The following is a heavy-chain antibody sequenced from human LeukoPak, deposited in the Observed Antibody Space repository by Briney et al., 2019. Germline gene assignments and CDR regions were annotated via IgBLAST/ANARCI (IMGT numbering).Heavy chain of an antibody. Sequence: SETLSLTCAVYGGSFSGYYWSWIRQPPGKGLEWIGEINHSGSTNYNPSLKSRVTISVDTSKNQFSLKLSSVTAADTAVYYCARGRCYYDSSGYYWCRRPSYRSAYYFDYWGQGTLVTVSS. CDR3: ARGRCYYDSSGYYWCRRPSYRSAYYFDY. D-gene: IGHD3-22*01. CDR1: GGSFSGYY. V-gene: IGHV4-34*01. J-gene: IGHJ4*02. CDR2: INHSGST.